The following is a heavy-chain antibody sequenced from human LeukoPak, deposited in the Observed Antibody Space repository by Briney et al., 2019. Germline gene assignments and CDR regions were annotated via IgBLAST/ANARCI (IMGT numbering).Heavy chain of an antibody. Sequence: ASVKVSCKASGGTFSSYAISWVRQAPGQELEWMGGIIPIFGTANYAQKFQGRVTITADESTSTAYMELSSLRSEDTAVYYCAIAYCGGDCLPFDYWGQGTLVTVSS. D-gene: IGHD2-21*02. CDR2: IIPIFGTA. V-gene: IGHV1-69*01. J-gene: IGHJ4*02. CDR3: AIAYCGGDCLPFDY. CDR1: GGTFSSYA.